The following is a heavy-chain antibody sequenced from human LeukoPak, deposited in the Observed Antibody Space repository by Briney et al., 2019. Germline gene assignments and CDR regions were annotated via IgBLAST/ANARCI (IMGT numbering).Heavy chain of an antibody. CDR2: ISSSSDYI. CDR3: ARGKTSQNIVTRKTYNWFDP. Sequence: GGSLRLSCAASGFTFSSYSMNWVRQAPGKGLEWVSSISSSSDYIYYADSVKGRFTISRDNAKNSLYLQMKSLRAEDTAVYYCARGKTSQNIVTRKTYNWFDPWGRGTLVTVSS. D-gene: IGHD2/OR15-2a*01. CDR1: GFTFSSYS. V-gene: IGHV3-21*01. J-gene: IGHJ5*02.